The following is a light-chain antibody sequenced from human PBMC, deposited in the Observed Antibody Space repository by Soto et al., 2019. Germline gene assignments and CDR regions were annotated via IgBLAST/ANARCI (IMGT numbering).Light chain of an antibody. J-gene: IGKJ4*01. CDR1: QSISNY. Sequence: DIQMTQSPSSLSASVGDRVTITCRASQSISNYLNWYQQKPWKDPNLLIYGASSLQSGVPSRSSGSGSGTRSTLTISRLHPEDFAIYYCQQSYSTPLTFGGGTKVEIK. CDR3: QQSYSTPLT. CDR2: GAS. V-gene: IGKV1-39*01.